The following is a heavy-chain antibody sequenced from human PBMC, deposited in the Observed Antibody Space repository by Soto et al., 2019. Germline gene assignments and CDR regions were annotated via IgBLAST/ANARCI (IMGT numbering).Heavy chain of an antibody. V-gene: IGHV2-70*04. Sequence: SGPTLVNPTQTLTLTCTFSGFSLSTSGMRVSWIRQPPGKALEWLARIDWDDDKFYSTSLKTRLTISKDTSKNQVVLTMTNMDTVDTATYYCARTLPNGGLFDYWGQGTLVTVSS. CDR2: IDWDDDK. CDR3: ARTLPNGGLFDY. CDR1: GFSLSTSGMR. J-gene: IGHJ4*02. D-gene: IGHD7-27*01.